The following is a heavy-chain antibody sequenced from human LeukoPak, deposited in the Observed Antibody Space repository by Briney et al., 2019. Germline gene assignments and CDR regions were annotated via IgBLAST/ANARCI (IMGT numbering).Heavy chain of an antibody. Sequence: GEPLKISCKGSGYRFTSYWIGWVRQLPGKGLEWMGIIYPGDSDTRYSPSFQGQVTISADKSISTAYLQWSSLKASDTAMYYCARHGAAAGVDYWGQGTLVTVSS. CDR3: ARHGAAAGVDY. CDR1: GYRFTSYW. CDR2: IYPGDSDT. J-gene: IGHJ4*02. V-gene: IGHV5-51*01. D-gene: IGHD6-13*01.